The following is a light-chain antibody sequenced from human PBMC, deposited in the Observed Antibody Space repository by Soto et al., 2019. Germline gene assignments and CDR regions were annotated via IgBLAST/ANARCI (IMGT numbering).Light chain of an antibody. CDR2: DAS. CDR1: QSVSRS. Sequence: EIVLTQSPATLSLSPGDRATLSCRSSQSVSRSLTWYQQKPGQAPRLLIYDASTRATGIPPRFSGGGSGTDFTLTINRLEPEDFAVYYCQHYGSSPPITFGQATRLDIK. J-gene: IGKJ5*01. V-gene: IGKV3-20*01. CDR3: QHYGSSPPIT.